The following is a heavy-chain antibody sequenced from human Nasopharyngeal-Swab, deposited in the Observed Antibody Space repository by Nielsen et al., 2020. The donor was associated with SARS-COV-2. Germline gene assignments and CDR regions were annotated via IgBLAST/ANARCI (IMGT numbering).Heavy chain of an antibody. CDR2: IDTDGTTT. CDR1: GFTFSSFG. CDR3: ARDVGGRDNY. J-gene: IGHJ4*02. Sequence: GESLKISCAASGFTFSSFGMHWVRQPPGKGLLWVSRIDTDGTTTDYADSVKGRFTISRDNAKNTLYLQMNSLRAEDTAVYYCARDVGGRDNYWGQGALVTVSS. D-gene: IGHD2-15*01. V-gene: IGHV3-74*01.